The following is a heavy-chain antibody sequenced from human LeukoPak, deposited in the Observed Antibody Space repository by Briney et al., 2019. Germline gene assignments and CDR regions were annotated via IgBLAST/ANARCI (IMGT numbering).Heavy chain of an antibody. CDR3: AREVIAPADSDAFDI. CDR2: IRYNGGA. CDR1: GGSITSNNYF. J-gene: IGHJ3*02. Sequence: SGTLSLTCNVSGGSITSNNYFWSWIRQPPGEGLEWIGYIRYNGGAYYNPSLQSRATMSVDTSKNQFSLRLSSVTAPDTAIYYCAREVIAPADSDAFDIWGQGTMVTVS. V-gene: IGHV4-30-4*01. D-gene: IGHD2-21*01.